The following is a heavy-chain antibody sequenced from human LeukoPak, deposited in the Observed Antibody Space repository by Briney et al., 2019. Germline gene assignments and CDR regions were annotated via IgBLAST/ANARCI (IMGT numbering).Heavy chain of an antibody. V-gene: IGHV4-31*03. CDR1: GGSIYSAGYY. J-gene: IGHJ3*02. Sequence: SETLSLTCTVSGGSIYSAGYYWSWIRQLPGKGLEWMGYIYYSGSTYYNPSLESRLTISLDTSKNEFSLRLTSMTVADTAVYYCAREEQQQDAFDIWGQGTMVTVSS. CDR2: IYYSGST. CDR3: AREEQQQDAFDI. D-gene: IGHD1-1*01.